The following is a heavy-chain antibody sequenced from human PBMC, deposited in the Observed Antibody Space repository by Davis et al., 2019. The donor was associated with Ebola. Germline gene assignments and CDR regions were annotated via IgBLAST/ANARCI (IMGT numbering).Heavy chain of an antibody. D-gene: IGHD6-6*01. CDR3: ANSGSSSGRDY. CDR2: ISSSSSYI. J-gene: IGHJ4*02. Sequence: PSETLSLTCAVYGGSFSGYYWSWVRQAPGKGLEWVSSISSSSSYIYYADSVKGRFTISRDNAKNTLYLQMNSLRAEDTAVYYCANSGSSSGRDYWGQGTLVTVSS. CDR1: GGSFSGYY. V-gene: IGHV3-21*01.